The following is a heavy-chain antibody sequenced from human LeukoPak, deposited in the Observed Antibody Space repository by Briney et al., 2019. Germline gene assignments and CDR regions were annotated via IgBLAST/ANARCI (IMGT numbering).Heavy chain of an antibody. CDR1: GFTFSSYW. CDR2: INTDGSST. D-gene: IGHD3-10*01. V-gene: IGHV3-74*01. CDR3: ARDPPQNFMVRGVHDAFDI. J-gene: IGHJ3*02. Sequence: PGGSLRLSCAASGFTFSSYWMHWVRQAPGKGLVWVSRINTDGSSTSYADSVKGRFTISRDNAKNSLYLQMNSLRAEDTAVYYCARDPPQNFMVRGVHDAFDIWGQGTMVTVSS.